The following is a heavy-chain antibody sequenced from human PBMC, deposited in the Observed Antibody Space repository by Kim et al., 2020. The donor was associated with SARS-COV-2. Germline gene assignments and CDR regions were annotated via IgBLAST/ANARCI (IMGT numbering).Heavy chain of an antibody. D-gene: IGHD3-10*01. CDR2: INSDGSST. J-gene: IGHJ4*02. CDR3: ARDPARVWFGEQLDY. Sequence: GGSLRLSCAASGFTFSSYWMHWVRQAPGKGLVWVSRINSDGSSTSYADSVKGRFTISRDNAKNTLYLQMNSLRAEDTAVYYCARDPARVWFGEQLDYWGQGTLVTVSS. CDR1: GFTFSSYW. V-gene: IGHV3-74*01.